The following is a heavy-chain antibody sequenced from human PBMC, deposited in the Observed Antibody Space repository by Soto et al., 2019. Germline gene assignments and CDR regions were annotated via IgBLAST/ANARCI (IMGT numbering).Heavy chain of an antibody. CDR2: ISWNSGSI. D-gene: IGHD2-2*01. CDR3: ARGPSSLTRFDY. V-gene: IGHV3-9*01. CDR1: GLTFDDYA. J-gene: IGHJ4*02. Sequence: GGSLRLSCAASGLTFDDYAMHWVRQAPGKGLEWVSGISWNSGSIGYADSVKGRFTISRDNAKNSLYLQMNSLRAEDTALYYCARGPSSLTRFDYWGQGTLVTVSS.